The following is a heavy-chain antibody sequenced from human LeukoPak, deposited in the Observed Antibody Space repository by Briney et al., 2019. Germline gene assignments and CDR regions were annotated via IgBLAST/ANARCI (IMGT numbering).Heavy chain of an antibody. D-gene: IGHD6-19*01. CDR2: IYYSGST. V-gene: IGHV4-39*01. CDR3: AKGDTVAGTFDY. Sequence: SETLSLTRTVAGGSISSSSYDWGWIRQPPGKGLEWIGSIYYSGSTYYNPSLKSRVTISVDTSKNQFSLKLSSVTAADTAVYYCAKGDTVAGTFDYWGQGTLVTVSS. J-gene: IGHJ4*02. CDR1: GGSISSSSYD.